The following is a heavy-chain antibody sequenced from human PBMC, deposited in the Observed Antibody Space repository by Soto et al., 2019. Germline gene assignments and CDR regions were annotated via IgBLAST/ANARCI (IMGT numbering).Heavy chain of an antibody. V-gene: IGHV3-23*01. CDR1: GFTFSSYA. CDR3: VNDQTGSGYWYFAL. D-gene: IGHD1-1*01. CDR2: ISGSGGST. Sequence: GGSLRLSCAASGFTFSSYAMSWVRQAPGKGLEWVSAISGSGGSTYYADSVKGRFTISRDNSKNTLYLQMNSLRAEDTAVYYCVNDQTGSGYWYFALWGRGTLVIVSS. J-gene: IGHJ2*01.